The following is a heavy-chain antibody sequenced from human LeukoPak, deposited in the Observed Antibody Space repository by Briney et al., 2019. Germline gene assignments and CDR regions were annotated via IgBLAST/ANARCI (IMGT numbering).Heavy chain of an antibody. CDR3: AREPVVVITTDAFDI. D-gene: IGHD3-22*01. CDR1: GFTFSRYS. CDR2: ISISSSYI. J-gene: IGHJ3*02. Sequence: GGSLRLSCAASGFTFSRYSMNWVRQAPGKGLEWVSSISISSSYIYYADSVKGRFTMSRDNAKNSLYLQVNSLRAEDTAVYYCAREPVVVITTDAFDIWGQGTMVTVSS. V-gene: IGHV3-21*01.